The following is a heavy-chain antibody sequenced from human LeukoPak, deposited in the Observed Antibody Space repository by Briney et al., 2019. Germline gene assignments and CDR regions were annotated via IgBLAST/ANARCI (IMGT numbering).Heavy chain of an antibody. CDR3: VRGYCSTARCSNFDH. CDR2: IYPDDSDT. CDR1: GYQFTGFW. D-gene: IGHD2-2*01. J-gene: IGHJ4*02. V-gene: IGHV5-51*01. Sequence: GESLKISCKASGYQFTGFWIGWVRQQPGKGLEWMGIIYPDDSDTRYSPSFQGQVTISADTSTSTAYLQWSSLKASDTAMYFCVRGYCSTARCSNFDHWGPGTLVTVSS.